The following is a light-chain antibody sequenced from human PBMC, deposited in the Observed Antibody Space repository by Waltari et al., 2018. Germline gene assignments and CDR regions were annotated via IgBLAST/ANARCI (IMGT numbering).Light chain of an antibody. Sequence: QSALTQPPSASGSAGQSVTISCTGTSSDIGGYNFVSWYQQHPGKVPKLIISEVNKRPSGVPDRFSGSKSGNTASLTVSGRQAEDEADYYCSSYAGTKNPYVFGTGTKVTVL. V-gene: IGLV2-8*01. CDR1: SSDIGGYNF. J-gene: IGLJ1*01. CDR3: SSYAGTKNPYV. CDR2: EVN.